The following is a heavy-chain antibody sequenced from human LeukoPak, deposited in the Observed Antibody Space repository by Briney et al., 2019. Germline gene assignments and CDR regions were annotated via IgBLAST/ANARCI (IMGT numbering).Heavy chain of an antibody. CDR1: GFTFNNYP. CDR3: ARDYYGSGSYLDY. CDR2: ITGGADST. Sequence: GGSLRLSCAGSGFTFNNYPISWVRQTPGKGLEWVSAITGGADSTYYADSVRGRFTISRDNSKNTLYLQMNSLRAEDTAVYYCARDYYGSGSYLDYWGQGTMVTVSS. V-gene: IGHV3-23*01. D-gene: IGHD3-10*01. J-gene: IGHJ3*01.